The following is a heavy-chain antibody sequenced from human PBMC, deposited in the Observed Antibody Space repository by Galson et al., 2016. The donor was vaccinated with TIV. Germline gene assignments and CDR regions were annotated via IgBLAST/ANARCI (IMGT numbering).Heavy chain of an antibody. Sequence: SLRLSCAASGFTFSNYAMSWVRQAPGKGLEWVSVISGDGSSTYYADSVKGRFTISRDNSKNTLFLQINSLRDEDTAVYYCAKTGDGYSGSWFPIYFDHWGQGTLVTVSS. CDR3: AKTGDGYSGSWFPIYFDH. CDR1: GFTFSNYA. V-gene: IGHV3-23*01. J-gene: IGHJ4*02. D-gene: IGHD6-13*01. CDR2: ISGDGSST.